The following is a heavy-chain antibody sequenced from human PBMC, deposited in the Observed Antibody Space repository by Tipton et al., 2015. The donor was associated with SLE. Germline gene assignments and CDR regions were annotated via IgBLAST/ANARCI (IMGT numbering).Heavy chain of an antibody. CDR1: GFTFDDYA. Sequence: SLRLSCEASGFTFDDYAMHWVRQAPGKGLEWVSYISSSGSTIYYADSVKGRFTISRDNAKNSLYLQMNSLRAEDTAVYYCARRDCSGGSCYSDAFDIWGQGTMVTVSS. V-gene: IGHV3-48*03. J-gene: IGHJ3*02. CDR2: ISSSGSTI. CDR3: ARRDCSGGSCYSDAFDI. D-gene: IGHD2-15*01.